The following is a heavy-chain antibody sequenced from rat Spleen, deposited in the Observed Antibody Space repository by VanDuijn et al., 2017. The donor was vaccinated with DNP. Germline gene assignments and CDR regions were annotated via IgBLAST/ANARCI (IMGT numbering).Heavy chain of an antibody. CDR2: INSAGST. CDR1: GSSFTTCCR. CDR3: ARGDILRSFDY. D-gene: IGHD1-6*01. V-gene: IGHV3-3*01. Sequence: VRRQESGPGLVETSKSLSLTCSVTGSSFTTCCRWTWIRKFPGHKLEWMGYINSAGSTHYNPSLKGRISITSDTSKNQFFLQVNSVTTEDTATYYCARGDILRSFDYWGQGVMVTVSS. J-gene: IGHJ2*01.